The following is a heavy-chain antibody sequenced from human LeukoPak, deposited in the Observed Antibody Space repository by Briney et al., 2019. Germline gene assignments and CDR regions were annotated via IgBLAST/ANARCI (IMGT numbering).Heavy chain of an antibody. D-gene: IGHD4-11*01. J-gene: IGHJ4*02. CDR2: ISYVVSNT. CDR3: TGHHQAYSRTY. V-gene: IGHV3-30*12. CDR1: GFTFSRYG. Sequence: GGSLRLSCAVSGFTFSRYGMHWVRQAPGKGLDWVAFISYVVSNTYNAASVKGRFTISKDNAKGTLYLQMSSLRAEDTAVYYCTGHHQAYSRTYWGQGTLVTVSS.